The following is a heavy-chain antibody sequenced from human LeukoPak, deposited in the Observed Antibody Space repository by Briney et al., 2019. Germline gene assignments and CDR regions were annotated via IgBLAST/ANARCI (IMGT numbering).Heavy chain of an antibody. Sequence: PGGSLRLSCAASGFTFSTYWMHWVRQAPGKGLVWVSRINTDGSRTTYADSVRGRFTSSRDNSKNTLYLQMNSLRAEDTAVYYCAKSGPVAVIRWFDPWGQGTLVTVSS. V-gene: IGHV3-74*03. D-gene: IGHD2/OR15-2a*01. CDR1: GFTFSTYW. CDR3: AKSGPVAVIRWFDP. J-gene: IGHJ5*02. CDR2: INTDGSRT.